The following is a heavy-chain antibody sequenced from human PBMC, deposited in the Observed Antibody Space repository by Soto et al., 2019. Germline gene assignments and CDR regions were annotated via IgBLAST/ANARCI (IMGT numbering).Heavy chain of an antibody. V-gene: IGHV4-59*01. J-gene: IGHJ4*02. CDR3: ARAGISTGFDY. CDR1: GGSISSYY. CDR2: IYYSGST. Sequence: SETLSLSCTVSGGSISSYYWSWIRQPPGKGLEWIGYIYYSGSTNYNPSLKSRVTISVDTSKNQFSLKLSSVTAADTAVYYCARAGISTGFDYWGQGTLVTVSS. D-gene: IGHD6-13*01.